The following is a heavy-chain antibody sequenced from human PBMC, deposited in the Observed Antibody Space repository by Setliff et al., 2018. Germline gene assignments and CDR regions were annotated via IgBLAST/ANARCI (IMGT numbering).Heavy chain of an antibody. Sequence: SETLSLTCAVSGYSIRSGNYWGWIRQPPGKGLEWIGSISHSGSAYYNPSLKSRVTISLDMSKNQFSLKLSSVTAADTAIYYCARQSVRGLADNNWFDPWGQGTLVTVSS. J-gene: IGHJ5*02. CDR2: ISHSGSA. CDR1: GYSIRSGNY. CDR3: ARQSVRGLADNNWFDP. V-gene: IGHV4-38-2*01. D-gene: IGHD2-15*01.